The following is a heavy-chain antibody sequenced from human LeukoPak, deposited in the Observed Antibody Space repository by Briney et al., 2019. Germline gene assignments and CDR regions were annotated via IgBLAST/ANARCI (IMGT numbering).Heavy chain of an antibody. V-gene: IGHV1-69*06. CDR1: GYTFTSYA. CDR3: ASLSQPSYYYYYYMDV. D-gene: IGHD6-6*01. CDR2: IIPIFGTA. J-gene: IGHJ6*03. Sequence: GASVKVSCKASGYTFTSYAISWVRQAPGQGLEWMGGIIPIFGTANYAQKFQGRVTITADKSTSTAYMELSSLRSEDTAVYYCASLSQPSYYYYYYMDVWGKGTTVTVSS.